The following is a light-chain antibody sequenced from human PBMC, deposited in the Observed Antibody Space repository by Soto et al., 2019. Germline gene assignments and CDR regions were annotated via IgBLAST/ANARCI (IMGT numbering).Light chain of an antibody. Sequence: EIVMTQSPATLSVSPGERATLSCRANQSVSSNLAWYQQKPCQAPRLLISGASTRATGIPDRFSGSGSGTEFTLTISSLQSEDFAVYYCQEYNNWPALTFGGGTKVEIK. CDR2: GAS. V-gene: IGKV3-15*01. CDR3: QEYNNWPALT. CDR1: QSVSSN. J-gene: IGKJ4*01.